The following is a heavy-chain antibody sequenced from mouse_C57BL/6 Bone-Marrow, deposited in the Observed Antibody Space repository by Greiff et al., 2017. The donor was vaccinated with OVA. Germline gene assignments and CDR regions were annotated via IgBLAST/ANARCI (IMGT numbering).Heavy chain of an antibody. D-gene: IGHD2-2*01. CDR1: GYSFTGYY. J-gene: IGHJ2*01. CDR3: ARGGWLRRLDY. CDR2: INPSTGGT. V-gene: IGHV1-42*01. Sequence: VQLQQSGPELVKPGASVKISCKASGYSFTGYYMNWVKQSPEKSLEWIGEINPSTGGTTYNQKFKAKATLTVGKSSSTAYMQLKSLTSEDSAVYYCARGGWLRRLDYWGQGTTLTVSS.